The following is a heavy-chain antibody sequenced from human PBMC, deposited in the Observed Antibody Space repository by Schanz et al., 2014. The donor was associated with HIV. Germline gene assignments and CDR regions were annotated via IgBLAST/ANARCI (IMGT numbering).Heavy chain of an antibody. J-gene: IGHJ4*02. CDR2: IIPLFGTS. Sequence: QVQLVQSGAEVKKPGSSVKVFCRASGGTFINYAFSWVRQAPGQGLEWRGGIIPLFGTSNYAQKFQGRATITADESTSTAYMELSSLRSEDTAVYYCARDSPVAAGTLDYWGQGTLVTVSS. D-gene: IGHD6-13*01. CDR3: ARDSPVAAGTLDY. V-gene: IGHV1-69*01. CDR1: GGTFINYA.